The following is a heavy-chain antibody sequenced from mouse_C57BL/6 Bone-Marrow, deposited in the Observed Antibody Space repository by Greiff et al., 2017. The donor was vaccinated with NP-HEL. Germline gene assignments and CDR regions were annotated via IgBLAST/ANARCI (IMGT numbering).Heavy chain of an antibody. CDR2: IYPGDGDT. CDR3: AREGLGYYFDY. J-gene: IGHJ2*01. V-gene: IGHV1-80*01. CDR1: GYAFSSYW. D-gene: IGHD4-1*01. Sequence: VKLQESGAELVKPGASVKISCKASGYAFSSYWMNWVKQRPGKGLEWIGQIYPGDGDTNYNGKFKGKATLTADKSSSTAYMQLSSLTSEDSAVYFCAREGLGYYFDYWGQGTTLTVSS.